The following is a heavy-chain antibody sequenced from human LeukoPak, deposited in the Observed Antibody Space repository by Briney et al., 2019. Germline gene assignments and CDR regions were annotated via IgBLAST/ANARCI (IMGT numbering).Heavy chain of an antibody. D-gene: IGHD1-26*01. Sequence: PGGSLRLSCAASGFSFSVYWMHWVRQAPGKGPVWVSRIKTDGSITDYADFVKGRFTISRDNSKNTLYLQMNSLRAEDTAVYYCAKDLVGATSPIDYWGQGTLVTVSS. V-gene: IGHV3-74*01. CDR1: GFSFSVYW. J-gene: IGHJ4*02. CDR3: AKDLVGATSPIDY. CDR2: IKTDGSIT.